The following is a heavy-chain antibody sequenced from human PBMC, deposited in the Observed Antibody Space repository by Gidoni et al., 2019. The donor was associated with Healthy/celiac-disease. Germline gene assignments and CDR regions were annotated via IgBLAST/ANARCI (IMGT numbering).Heavy chain of an antibody. CDR1: GYTFTSYY. D-gene: IGHD5-18*01. CDR3: AREPNTAMADYYYYYMDV. CDR2: INPSSGST. V-gene: IGHV1-46*01. J-gene: IGHJ6*03. Sequence: QVQLVQSGAEVKKPGASVKVSCKASGYTFTSYYKHWVRKAPGQGLEWMGIINPSSGSTSYAQKFQGRVTMTRDTSTSTVYMELSSLRSEDTAVYYCAREPNTAMADYYYYYMDVWGKGTTVTVSS.